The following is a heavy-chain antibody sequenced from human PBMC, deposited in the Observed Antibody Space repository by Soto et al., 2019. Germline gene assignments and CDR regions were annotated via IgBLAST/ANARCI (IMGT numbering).Heavy chain of an antibody. CDR3: AKLWSGYYKFDY. D-gene: IGHD3-3*01. V-gene: IGHV3-23*01. CDR1: GFTFSSYA. J-gene: IGHJ4*02. CDR2: ISGSGGST. Sequence: GGSLRLSCAASGFTFSSYAMNWVRQAPGKGLEWVSAISGSGGSTYYVDSVKGRFTISRDNAKNSLYLQMNSLRAEDTAVYYCAKLWSGYYKFDYWGQGTLVTVSS.